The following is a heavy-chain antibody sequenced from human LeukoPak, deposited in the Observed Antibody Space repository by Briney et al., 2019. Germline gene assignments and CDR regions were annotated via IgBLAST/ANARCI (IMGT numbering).Heavy chain of an antibody. J-gene: IGHJ4*02. CDR2: ISVSGDTK. CDR1: GFTITDYG. V-gene: IGHV3-23*01. CDR3: AQGYSSGWYPY. Sequence: GGSLRLSCAVSGFTITDYGMSWVRQAPGKGLEWVSAISVSGDTKYYADSVKGRFIISRDNSRNTLYLQINSLRAEDTALYYCAQGYSSGWYPYWGQGTLVTVSS. D-gene: IGHD6-19*01.